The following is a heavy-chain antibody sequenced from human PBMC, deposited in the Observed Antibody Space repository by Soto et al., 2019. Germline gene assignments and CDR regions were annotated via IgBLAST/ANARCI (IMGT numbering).Heavy chain of an antibody. CDR2: INAGKGNT. CDR3: ARGPGGPDGPGDY. Sequence: QVQLVQSGAEVKKPGASVKVSCKASGYTFTSYAMHWVRQAPGQRLEWMGWINAGKGNTKYSQKFQGRVTITRDTSASTGYMELRSLRSEDTAVYYCARGPGGPDGPGDYWGQGTLVTVSS. J-gene: IGHJ4*02. CDR1: GYTFTSYA. V-gene: IGHV1-3*01. D-gene: IGHD2-15*01.